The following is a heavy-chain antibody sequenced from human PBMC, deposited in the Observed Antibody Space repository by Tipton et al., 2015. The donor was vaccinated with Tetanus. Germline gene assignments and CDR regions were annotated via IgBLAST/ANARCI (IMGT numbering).Heavy chain of an antibody. J-gene: IGHJ4*02. D-gene: IGHD2-15*01. CDR1: GGSISSGGYY. V-gene: IGHV4-31*03. Sequence: TLSLTCTVSGGSISSGGYYWSWIRQHPGKGLEWIGYIYYSGSTYYNPSLKSRVTISVDTSKNQFSLKLSSVTAADTAVYYCARVGCSGGSCWVFDYWDQGTLVTVSS. CDR3: ARVGCSGGSCWVFDY. CDR2: IYYSGST.